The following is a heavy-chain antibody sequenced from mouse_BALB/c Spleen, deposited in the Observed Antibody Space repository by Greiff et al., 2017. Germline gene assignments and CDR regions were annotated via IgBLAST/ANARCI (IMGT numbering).Heavy chain of an antibody. J-gene: IGHJ3*01. CDR3: ARHGAY. CDR2: IWSGRST. Sequence: VMLVESGPGLVQPSQSLSITCTVSGFSLTSYGVHWVRQSPGKGLEWLGVIWSGRSTDYNAAFISRLSISKDNSKSQVFFKMNSLQANDTAIYYCARHGAYWGQGTLVTVSA. CDR1: GFSLTSYG. V-gene: IGHV2-2*02.